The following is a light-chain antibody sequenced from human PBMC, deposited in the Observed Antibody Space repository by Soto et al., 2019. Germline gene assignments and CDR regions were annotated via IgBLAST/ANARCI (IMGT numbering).Light chain of an antibody. CDR2: GAS. CDR3: QQYNKWPYP. CDR1: QSISSN. V-gene: IGKV3-15*01. J-gene: IGKJ2*01. Sequence: EIVMTQSPATLSVSPGERATLSCRASQSISSNFAWYQQKPGQAPRLLIYGASTRATGIPARFSGSGSGTEFTLSISSLQSEDFAVYYCQQYNKWPYPFGQGTKLQIK.